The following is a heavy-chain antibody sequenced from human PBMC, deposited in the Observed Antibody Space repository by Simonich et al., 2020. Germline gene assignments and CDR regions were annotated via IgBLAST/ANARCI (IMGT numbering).Heavy chain of an antibody. D-gene: IGHD2-21*01. CDR1: GGSFSGYY. V-gene: IGHV4-34*01. CDR3: AREFRDYWYFDL. CDR2: IKDMGST. Sequence: QVQLQQWGAGLLKPSETLSLTCAVYGGSFSGYYWRWIRPPPGKGLGWIGEIKDMGSTNYNPSLKSRVTISVDTSKNQFSLKLGSVTAADTAVYYCAREFRDYWYFDLWGRGTLVTVSS. J-gene: IGHJ2*01.